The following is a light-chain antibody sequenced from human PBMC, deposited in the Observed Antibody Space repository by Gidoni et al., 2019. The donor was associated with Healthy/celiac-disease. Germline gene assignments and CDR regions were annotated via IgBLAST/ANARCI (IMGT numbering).Light chain of an antibody. CDR2: EVS. Sequence: QSALTPPASVSGSPGQSITISCTGTSSDVGSYNLVSWYQQHPGNAPKLMIYEVSKRPSGVSNRFSGSKSGNTASLTISGLQAEDEADYYCCSYAGSSPVVFGGGTKLTVL. CDR1: SSDVGSYNL. J-gene: IGLJ2*01. CDR3: CSYAGSSPVV. V-gene: IGLV2-23*02.